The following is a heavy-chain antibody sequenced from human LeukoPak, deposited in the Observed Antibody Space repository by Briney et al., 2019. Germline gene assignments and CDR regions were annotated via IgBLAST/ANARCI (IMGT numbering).Heavy chain of an antibody. Sequence: ASVKVSCKASGYTFTSYYMHWVRQAPGQGLEWMGIINPNGGSTSYAQKFQGGVTMTRDTSTSTVYMEPSSLRSEDTAVYYCARAGVWFGEDLDAFDIWGQGTMVTVSS. CDR1: GYTFTSYY. CDR3: ARAGVWFGEDLDAFDI. D-gene: IGHD3-10*01. V-gene: IGHV1-46*01. J-gene: IGHJ3*02. CDR2: INPNGGST.